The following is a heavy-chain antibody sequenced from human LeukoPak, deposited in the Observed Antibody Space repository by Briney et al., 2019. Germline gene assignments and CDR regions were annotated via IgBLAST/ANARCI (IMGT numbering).Heavy chain of an antibody. CDR1: GFTFSSYD. Sequence: GGSLRLSCAASGFTFSSYDMHWVRQAPGKGLEWVSVISSDENNKYYADSVKGRFTISRDNSKNTLYLQMSSLRPENTAVYYCAKEGRWLQLGGAFDIWGQGTMVTVSS. CDR3: AKEGRWLQLGGAFDI. V-gene: IGHV3-30*18. J-gene: IGHJ3*02. CDR2: ISSDENNK. D-gene: IGHD5-24*01.